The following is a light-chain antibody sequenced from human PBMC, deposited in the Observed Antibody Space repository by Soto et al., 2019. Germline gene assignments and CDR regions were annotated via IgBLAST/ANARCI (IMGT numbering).Light chain of an antibody. CDR1: QSVSAN. J-gene: IGKJ3*01. V-gene: IGKV3-15*01. CDR2: GST. Sequence: EIVLTQAPATRAVSRGETATCSCRDSQSVSANLAWYQLKPGQAPRLFFYGSTSSAAGFPGKFSGSGSGTEFTLTITCLQSDVSAVYSCQEYDNWPTFGPGTKVDIK. CDR3: QEYDNWPT.